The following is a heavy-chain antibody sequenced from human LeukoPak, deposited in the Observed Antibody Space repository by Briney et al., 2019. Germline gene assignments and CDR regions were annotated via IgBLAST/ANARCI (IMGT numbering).Heavy chain of an antibody. CDR2: INPNSGGT. D-gene: IGHD3-10*01. Sequence: GGSLRLSCAASGFTFSSYAMHWVRQAPGQGLEWMGWINPNSGGTNYAQKFQGRVTMTRDTSISTAYMELSRLRSDDTAVYYCARDLAMVRGVIEYYFDYWGQGTLVTVSS. CDR3: ARDLAMVRGVIEYYFDY. J-gene: IGHJ4*02. V-gene: IGHV1-2*02. CDR1: GFTFSSYA.